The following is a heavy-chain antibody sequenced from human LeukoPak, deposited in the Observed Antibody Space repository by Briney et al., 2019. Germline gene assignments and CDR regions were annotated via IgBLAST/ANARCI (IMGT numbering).Heavy chain of an antibody. V-gene: IGHV3-48*01. CDR2: ISSSSSTI. CDR3: ARAGYSSGFAFDI. Sequence: PGGSLRLSCAASGFTFSSYSMNWVRQAPGKGLEWVSYISSSSSTIYYADSVKGRFTISRDNAKNSLYLQMNSLRAEDTAVYYCARAGYSSGFAFDIWGQGTMVTVSS. D-gene: IGHD6-19*01. J-gene: IGHJ3*02. CDR1: GFTFSSYS.